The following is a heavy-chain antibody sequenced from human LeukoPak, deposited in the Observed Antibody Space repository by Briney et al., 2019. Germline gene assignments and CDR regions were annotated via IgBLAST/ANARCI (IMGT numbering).Heavy chain of an antibody. D-gene: IGHD4-11*01. V-gene: IGHV4-59*01. CDR1: DDSITMYY. J-gene: IGHJ6*03. CDR3: ARGRVSSSTWHSTYYYYFYMDV. Sequence: LETLSLTCSVSDDSITMYYWTWIRQPPGKGLEWIGYVDHTGSTNFNPSLNGRVTIFRDTSRNLFSLRLTSVTAADTAVYFCARGRVSSSTWHSTYYYYFYMDVWGKGTTVTVSS. CDR2: VDHTGST.